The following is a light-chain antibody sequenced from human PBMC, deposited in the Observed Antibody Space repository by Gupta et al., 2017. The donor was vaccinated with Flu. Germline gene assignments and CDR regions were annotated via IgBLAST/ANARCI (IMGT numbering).Light chain of an antibody. CDR3: QQSYGTPLT. CDR1: QSISSY. J-gene: IGKJ2*01. V-gene: IGKV1-39*01. CDR2: AAS. Sequence: PTSLSASVGDRVTSTCRASQSISSYLNWYQQKPGTAPKLLIYAASSLQSGVPSRFSGSGSGTDFTLTISSLQPEDFATYYCQQSYGTPLTFGQGTKLAIK.